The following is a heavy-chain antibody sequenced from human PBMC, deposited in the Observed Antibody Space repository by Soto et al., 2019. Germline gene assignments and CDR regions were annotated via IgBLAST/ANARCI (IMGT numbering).Heavy chain of an antibody. V-gene: IGHV3-23*01. CDR1: GFTFSSYA. D-gene: IGHD3-3*01. Sequence: GGSLRLSCAASGFTFSSYAMSWVRQAPGKGLEWVSAISGSGGSTYYADSVKGRFTISRDNSKNTLYLQMNSLRAEDTAVYYCAKDWDDDFWSGYLDSDYWGQGTLVTVSS. CDR3: AKDWDDDFWSGYLDSDY. J-gene: IGHJ4*02. CDR2: ISGSGGST.